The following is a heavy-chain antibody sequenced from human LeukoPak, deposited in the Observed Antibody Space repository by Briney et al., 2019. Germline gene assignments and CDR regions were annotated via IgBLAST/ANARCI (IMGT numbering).Heavy chain of an antibody. Sequence: GGSLRLSCAASGFTFSSYAMGWVRQAPGKGLEWVSAISGSGSPYYADSVKGRFTIPRDNSKNMLYLQMNSLSAEDTAVYYCAKDLGLVGSGSYYFDYWGQGTLVTVSS. V-gene: IGHV3-23*01. CDR1: GFTFSSYA. CDR3: AKDLGLVGSGSYYFDY. D-gene: IGHD3-10*01. J-gene: IGHJ4*02. CDR2: ISGSGSP.